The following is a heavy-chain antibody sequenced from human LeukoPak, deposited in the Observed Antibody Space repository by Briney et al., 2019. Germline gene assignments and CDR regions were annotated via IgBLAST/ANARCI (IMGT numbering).Heavy chain of an antibody. CDR2: ISYDGSNK. Sequence: GGSLRLSCAASGFTFSSYAMHWVRQAPGKGLEWVAVISYDGSNKYYADSVKGRFTISRDNSKNTLYLQMNSLRAEDTAVYYCARDPEIDYGDYAADYWGQGTLVTVSS. D-gene: IGHD4-17*01. CDR1: GFTFSSYA. V-gene: IGHV3-30*04. CDR3: ARDPEIDYGDYAADY. J-gene: IGHJ4*02.